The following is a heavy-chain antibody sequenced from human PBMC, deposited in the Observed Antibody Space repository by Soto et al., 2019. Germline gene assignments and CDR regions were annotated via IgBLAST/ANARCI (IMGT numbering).Heavy chain of an antibody. V-gene: IGHV3-7*01. Sequence: EVQLVESGGGLVQPGGSLRLSCGASGLAFSTSWMAWVRQAPGKGLEWVAELNPDGSVKTYVDAVRGRVTLSRDNGTNSVYLQMNSLRVEDTAIYYCARDPYFGAIDYWGRGTLVTVSP. CDR3: ARDPYFGAIDY. J-gene: IGHJ4*02. D-gene: IGHD3-16*01. CDR2: LNPDGSVK. CDR1: GLAFSTSW.